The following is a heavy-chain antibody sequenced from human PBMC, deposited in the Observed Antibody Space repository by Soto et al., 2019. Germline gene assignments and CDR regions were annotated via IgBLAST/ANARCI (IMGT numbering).Heavy chain of an antibody. CDR1: GGSFSGYY. Sequence: PSETLSLTCAVYGGSFSGYYWSWIRQPPGKGLEWIGEINHSGSTNYNPSLKSRVTISVDTSKNQFSLKLSSVTAADTAVYYCARGSREQQLVLPVFRRFDPWGQGTLVTVSS. D-gene: IGHD6-13*01. CDR2: INHSGST. V-gene: IGHV4-34*01. J-gene: IGHJ5*02. CDR3: ARGSREQQLVLPVFRRFDP.